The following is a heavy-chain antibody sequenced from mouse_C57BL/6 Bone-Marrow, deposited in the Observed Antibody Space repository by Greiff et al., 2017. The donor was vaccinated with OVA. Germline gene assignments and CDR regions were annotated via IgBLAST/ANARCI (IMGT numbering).Heavy chain of an antibody. CDR3: ARRGYDYDWYFDV. V-gene: IGHV1-55*01. D-gene: IGHD2-4*01. CDR1: GYTFTSYW. CDR2: IYPGSGST. J-gene: IGHJ1*03. Sequence: QVHVKQPGAELVKPGASVKMSCKASGYTFTSYWITWVKQRPGQGLEWIGDIYPGSGSTNYNEKFKSKATLTVDTSSSTAYMQLSSLTSEDSAVYYCARRGYDYDWYFDVWGTGTTVTVSS.